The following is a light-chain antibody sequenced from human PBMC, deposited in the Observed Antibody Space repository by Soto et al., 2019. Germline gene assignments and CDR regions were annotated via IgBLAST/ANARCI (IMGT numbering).Light chain of an antibody. CDR3: QSYDSSLSGWV. CDR2: GNS. V-gene: IGLV1-40*01. CDR1: SSNIGAGYD. J-gene: IGLJ3*02. Sequence: QSVLTQPPSVSGAPGQRVTISCTGSSSNIGAGYDVKWYQQLPGTAPKLLIYGNSNRPSGVPDRFSGSKSGTSASLAITGLQAEDEADYYCQSYDSSLSGWVFCGGTKLTVL.